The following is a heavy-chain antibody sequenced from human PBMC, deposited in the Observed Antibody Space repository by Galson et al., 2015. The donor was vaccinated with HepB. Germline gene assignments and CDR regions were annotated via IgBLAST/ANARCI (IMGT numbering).Heavy chain of an antibody. CDR1: GFTFSSYS. CDR2: ISSSSSTI. J-gene: IGHJ6*02. Sequence: SLRLSCAASGFTFSSYSMNWVRQAPGKGLVWVSYISSSSSTIYYADSVKGRFTISRDNAKNSLYLQMNSLRDEDTAVYYCARESYYGSGSPRMDVWGQGTTVTVSS. D-gene: IGHD3-10*01. V-gene: IGHV3-48*02. CDR3: ARESYYGSGSPRMDV.